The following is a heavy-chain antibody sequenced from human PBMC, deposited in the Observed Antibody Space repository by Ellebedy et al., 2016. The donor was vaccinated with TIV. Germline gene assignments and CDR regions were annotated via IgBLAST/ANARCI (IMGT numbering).Heavy chain of an antibody. CDR2: IKTTTGGGAT. Sequence: GESLKISCAASGFIFSNAWVNWVRQAPGKGLEWVGRIKTTTGGGATDYAAPVKGRFIISRDDSKNTLYLQMNSLKTEGTAVYYCTTELCSSGCFPGIYWGQGTLVTVSS. CDR1: GFIFSNAW. CDR3: TTELCSSGCFPGIY. J-gene: IGHJ4*02. D-gene: IGHD2-15*01. V-gene: IGHV3-15*07.